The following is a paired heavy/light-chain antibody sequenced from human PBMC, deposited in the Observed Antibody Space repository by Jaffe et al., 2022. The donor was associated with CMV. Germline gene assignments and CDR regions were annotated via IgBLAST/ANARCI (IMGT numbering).Heavy chain of an antibody. Sequence: QLQLQESGPGLVKPSETLSLTCTVSGGSISSSSSSWGWIRQPPGKGLEWIGNIYYSGNTYYNPSLKSRVTVSVDTSKNQFSLKLSSVTAADTAAYYCARTFGDPYYFDYWGQGTLVTVSS. CDR3: ARTFGDPYYFDY. CDR1: GGSISSSSSS. J-gene: IGHJ4*02. D-gene: IGHD2-21*02. CDR2: IYYSGNT. V-gene: IGHV4-39*01.
Light chain of an antibody. V-gene: IGKV1-39*01. J-gene: IGKJ3*01. CDR3: QQSYSSPFT. CDR2: AAS. Sequence: DIQMTQSPSSLSASVEDRVTITCRANQSISNHLNWYQQKPGKAPKVLIYAASSLQSGVPSRFSGSASGTDFSLTISSLQPEDFAIYYCQQSYSSPFTFGPGTKVDVK. CDR1: QSISNH.